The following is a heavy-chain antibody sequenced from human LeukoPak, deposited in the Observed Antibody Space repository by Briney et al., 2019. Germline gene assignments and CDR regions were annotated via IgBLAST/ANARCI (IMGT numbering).Heavy chain of an antibody. D-gene: IGHD3-10*01. V-gene: IGHV5-51*01. CDR3: ATAVGLYGSGSYYDY. CDR1: GYSFTSYW. J-gene: IGHJ4*02. CDR2: IYPGDSDT. Sequence: GESLKISCKGSGYSFTSYWIGWVRQMPGKGLEWMGIIYPGDSDTRYSPSFQGQVTISADKSISTAYLQWSSLKASDTAMYYCATAVGLYGSGSYYDYWGQGTLVTVSS.